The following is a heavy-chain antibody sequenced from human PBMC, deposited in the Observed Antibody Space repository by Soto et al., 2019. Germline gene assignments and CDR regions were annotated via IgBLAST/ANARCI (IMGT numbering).Heavy chain of an antibody. CDR3: ASSPRAIYGSGSFDP. CDR2: IYYSGST. D-gene: IGHD3-10*01. V-gene: IGHV4-39*01. Sequence: SETLSLTCTVSGGSISSSSYYWGWIRQPPGKGLEWIGSIYYSGSTYYNPSLKSRVTISVDTSKNQFSLKLSSVTAADTAVYYCASSPRAIYGSGSFDPWGQGTLVTVSS. J-gene: IGHJ5*02. CDR1: GGSISSSSYY.